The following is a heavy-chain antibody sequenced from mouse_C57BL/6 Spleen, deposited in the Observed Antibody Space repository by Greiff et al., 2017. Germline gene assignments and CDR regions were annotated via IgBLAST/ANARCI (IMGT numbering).Heavy chain of an antibody. D-gene: IGHD2-1*01. CDR2: ISSGDDYI. CDR1: GFTFSSDA. V-gene: IGHV5-9-1*02. J-gene: IGHJ4*01. CDR3: TREGNSAKDY. Sequence: EVQGVESGEGLVKPGGSLKLSCAASGFTFSSDAMSWVRQTPEKRLEWVEYISSGDDYIYYADTVKGRFTISRDDARNTLYLQMSSLKSEDTAMYYCTREGNSAKDYWGQRTSVTVSS.